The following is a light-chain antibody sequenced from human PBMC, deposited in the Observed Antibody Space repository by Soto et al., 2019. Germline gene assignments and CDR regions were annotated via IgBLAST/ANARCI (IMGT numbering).Light chain of an antibody. Sequence: QLVLTQSPSASASLGASVKLTCTLSSGHSNNAIAWHQQQPEKGPRYLMKVNSDGSHSKGDGIPDRFSGSSSGAERYLIISSLQSEDEADYYCQTWGTGIHVVFGGGTKVTVL. CDR1: SGHSNNA. V-gene: IGLV4-69*01. J-gene: IGLJ2*01. CDR3: QTWGTGIHVV. CDR2: VNSDGSH.